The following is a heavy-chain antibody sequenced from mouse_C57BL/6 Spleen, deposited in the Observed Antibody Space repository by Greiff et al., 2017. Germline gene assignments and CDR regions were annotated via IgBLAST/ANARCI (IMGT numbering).Heavy chain of an antibody. V-gene: IGHV1-22*01. CDR3: AREDSSGYLYYYAMDY. Sequence: VHVKQSGPELVKPGASVKMSCKASGYTFTDYNMHWVKQSHGKSLEWIGYINPNNGGTSYNQKFKGKATLTVNKSSSTAYMELRSLTSEDSAVYYCAREDSSGYLYYYAMDYWGQGTSVTVSS. CDR1: GYTFTDYN. J-gene: IGHJ4*01. CDR2: INPNNGGT. D-gene: IGHD3-2*02.